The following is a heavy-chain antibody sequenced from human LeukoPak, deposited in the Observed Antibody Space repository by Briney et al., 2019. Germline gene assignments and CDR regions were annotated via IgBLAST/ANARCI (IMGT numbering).Heavy chain of an antibody. Sequence: VASVKVSCKASGGTFSSYAISWVRQAPGQGLEWMGWISAYNGNTNYAQKLQGRVTMTTDTSTSTAYMELRSLRSDDTAVYYCARFTFGGAKTDYWGQGTLVTVSS. CDR3: ARFTFGGAKTDY. CDR2: ISAYNGNT. D-gene: IGHD3-16*01. CDR1: GGTFSSYA. J-gene: IGHJ4*02. V-gene: IGHV1-18*01.